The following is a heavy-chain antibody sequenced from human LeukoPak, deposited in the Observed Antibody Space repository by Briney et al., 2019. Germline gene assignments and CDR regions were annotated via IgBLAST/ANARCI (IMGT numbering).Heavy chain of an antibody. CDR3: ARESIVVVPTTMDDASDI. CDR1: GFTFSHYY. V-gene: IGHV3-7*01. Sequence: GGSLRLSCAASGFTFSHYYVSWVRQAPGKGLEWVANIKQDGSEQFYLDSVKGRFTISRDNAKNALYLQMHSLRVEDTAVYYCARESIVVVPTTMDDASDIWGQGTMVTVSS. D-gene: IGHD2-2*01. CDR2: IKQDGSEQ. J-gene: IGHJ3*02.